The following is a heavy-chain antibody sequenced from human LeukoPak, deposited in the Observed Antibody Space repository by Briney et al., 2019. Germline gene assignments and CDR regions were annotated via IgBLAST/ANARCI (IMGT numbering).Heavy chain of an antibody. CDR3: ARSPGEDFWSGYLYYFDY. D-gene: IGHD3-3*01. J-gene: IGHJ4*02. V-gene: IGHV1-69*13. CDR1: GGTFSSYV. Sequence: SVKVSCKASGGTFSSYVISWVRQAPGQGLEWMGGIIPIFGTVNYAQKFQGRVTITADESTSTAYMELSSLRSEDTAVYYCARSPGEDFWSGYLYYFDYWGQGTLVTVSS. CDR2: IIPIFGTV.